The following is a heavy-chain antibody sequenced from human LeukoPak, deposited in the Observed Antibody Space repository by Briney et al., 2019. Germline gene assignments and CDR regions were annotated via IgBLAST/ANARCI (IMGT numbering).Heavy chain of an antibody. CDR3: ARDRRDGYNLLDY. V-gene: IGHV3-7*01. CDR1: GFTFSSYW. J-gene: IGHJ4*02. Sequence: QPGGSLRLSCAASGFTFSSYWMSWVRQAPGKGLEWVANIKQDESEKYYVDSVKGRFTISRDNAKNSLYLQMNSLRAEDTAVYYCARDRRDGYNLLDYWGQGTLVTVSS. D-gene: IGHD5-24*01. CDR2: IKQDESEK.